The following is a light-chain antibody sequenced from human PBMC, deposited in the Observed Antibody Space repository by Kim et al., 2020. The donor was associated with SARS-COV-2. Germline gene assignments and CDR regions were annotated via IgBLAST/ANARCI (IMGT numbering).Light chain of an antibody. Sequence: DIQMTQSPSSVSAFVGDRVTITCRASHSINNWLAWYQQKPGRAPKLLIYDASAVQSGVPSRFSGSGSGTDFTLTITTLQPEDCATYYCQQGHSFPLTFGGGTKVDIK. J-gene: IGKJ4*01. V-gene: IGKV1-12*01. CDR1: HSINNW. CDR3: QQGHSFPLT. CDR2: DAS.